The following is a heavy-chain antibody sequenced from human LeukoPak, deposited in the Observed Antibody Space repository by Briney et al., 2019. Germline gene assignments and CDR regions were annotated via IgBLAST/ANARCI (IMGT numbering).Heavy chain of an antibody. D-gene: IGHD3-10*01. CDR3: ARETRLYYGSGSFDY. V-gene: IGHV1-46*01. Sequence: ASVKVSCKASGYTFTGYYMHWVRQAPGQGLEWMGWINPSGGSTSYAQKFQGRVTMTRDMSTSTVYMELSSLRSEDTAVYYCARETRLYYGSGSFDYWGQGTLVTVSS. J-gene: IGHJ4*02. CDR2: INPSGGST. CDR1: GYTFTGYY.